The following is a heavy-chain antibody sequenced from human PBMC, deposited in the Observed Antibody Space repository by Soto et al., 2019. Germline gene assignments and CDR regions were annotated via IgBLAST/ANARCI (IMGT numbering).Heavy chain of an antibody. V-gene: IGHV1-2*04. CDR3: ARGIGIAAAGSSTQNYYYSYTRHV. J-gene: IGHJ6*03. CDR1: GYTFTGYY. Sequence: ASVKVSCKASGYTFTGYYMHWVRQAPGQGLEWMGWINPNSGGTNYAQKFQGWVTMTRDTSISTAYMELSRLRSDDTAVYYCARGIGIAAAGSSTQNYYYSYTRHVWGKGTTVTVAS. D-gene: IGHD6-13*01. CDR2: INPNSGGT.